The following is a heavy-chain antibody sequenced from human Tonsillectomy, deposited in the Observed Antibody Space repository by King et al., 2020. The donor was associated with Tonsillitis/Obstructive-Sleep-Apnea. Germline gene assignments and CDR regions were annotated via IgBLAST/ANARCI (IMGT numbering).Heavy chain of an antibody. CDR3: AKVFGSGWSFGEHSYYYMDL. J-gene: IGHJ6*03. CDR1: GFTFDEYA. D-gene: IGHD6-19*01. Sequence: VQLVESGGGLVQPGRSLRLSCAASGFTFDEYAMHWVRQAPGKGLEWVSGITWKSGSIGYADTVKGRFTISRDNTKNSLYLQMNTLRTEDTALYYCAKVFGSGWSFGEHSYYYMDLGGKGTAVSVSS. CDR2: ITWKSGSI. V-gene: IGHV3-9*01.